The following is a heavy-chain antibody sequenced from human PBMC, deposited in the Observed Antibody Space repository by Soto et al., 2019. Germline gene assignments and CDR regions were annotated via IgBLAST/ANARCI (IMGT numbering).Heavy chain of an antibody. Sequence: SETLSLTCAVYGGSFSGYYWSWIRQPPGKGLEWIGEINHSGSTNYNPSLKSRVTISVDTSKNQFSLKLSSVTAADTAVYYCGRSSSCVYPFDYWGQGTLVTVSS. CDR3: GRSSSCVYPFDY. CDR1: GGSFSGYY. J-gene: IGHJ4*02. V-gene: IGHV4-34*01. D-gene: IGHD2-21*01. CDR2: INHSGST.